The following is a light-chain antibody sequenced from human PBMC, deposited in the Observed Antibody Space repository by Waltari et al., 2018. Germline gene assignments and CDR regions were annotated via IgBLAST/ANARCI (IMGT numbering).Light chain of an antibody. J-gene: IGKJ2*01. CDR2: DAS. Sequence: EVLLTHSPGTLSLSPGDRATLSCRASERVDDLLAWYQQKPGQAPRLLIHDASTRATGIPDRFSGSGSGTDFTLTIIRLEAGDFALYYCQQYRMTPVTFGQGTKVEIK. CDR3: QQYRMTPVT. CDR1: ERVDDL. V-gene: IGKV3-20*01.